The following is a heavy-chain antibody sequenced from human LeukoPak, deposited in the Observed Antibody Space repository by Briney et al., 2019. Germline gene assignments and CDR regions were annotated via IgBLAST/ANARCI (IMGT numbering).Heavy chain of an antibody. V-gene: IGHV4-39*07. Sequence: SETLSLTCTVSGGSISSTTYCWSWVRQSPGKGLEWIGSINYSGSTYYNPSLKSRVTISVDTSKNQFSLKLSSVTAADTAVYYCARYGGYSYGSSYYGMDVWGQGTTVTVSS. CDR1: GGSISSTTYC. J-gene: IGHJ6*02. D-gene: IGHD5-18*01. CDR3: ARYGGYSYGSSYYGMDV. CDR2: INYSGST.